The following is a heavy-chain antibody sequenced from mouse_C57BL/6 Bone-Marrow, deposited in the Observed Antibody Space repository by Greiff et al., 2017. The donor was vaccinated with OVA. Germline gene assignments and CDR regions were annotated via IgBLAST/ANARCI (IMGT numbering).Heavy chain of an antibody. CDR2: ISSGGSYT. D-gene: IGHD2-3*01. CDR3: ARRHDGYFDY. CDR1: GFTFSSYG. V-gene: IGHV5-6*02. Sequence: EVKLVESGGDLVKPGGSLKLSCAASGFTFSSYGMSWVRQTPDKRLEWVATISSGGSYTYYPDSVKGRFTISRDNAKNTLYLQMSSLKSEDTAMYYCARRHDGYFDYWSQGTTLTVSS. J-gene: IGHJ2*01.